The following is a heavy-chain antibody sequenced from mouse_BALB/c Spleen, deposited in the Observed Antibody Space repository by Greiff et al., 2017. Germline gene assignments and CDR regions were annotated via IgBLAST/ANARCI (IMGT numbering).Heavy chain of an antibody. J-gene: IGHJ4*01. Sequence: SGPELVKPGALVKISCKASGYTFTSYDINWVKQRPGQGLEWIGWIYPGDGSTKYNEKFKGKATLTADKSSSTAYMQLSSLTSENSAVYFCARWNTGYAMDYWGQGTSVTVSS. V-gene: IGHV1S33*01. CDR2: IYPGDGST. CDR1: GYTFTSYD. CDR3: ARWNTGYAMDY. D-gene: IGHD2-3*01.